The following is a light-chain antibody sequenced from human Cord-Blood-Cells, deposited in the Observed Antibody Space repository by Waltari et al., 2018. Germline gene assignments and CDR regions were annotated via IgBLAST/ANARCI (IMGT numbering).Light chain of an antibody. CDR1: QSVSSN. J-gene: IGKJ4*01. Sequence: EIVMTQSPATLSVSPGARATLSCRASQSVSSNLAWYQQKPGQAPRLLIYVASTRATGIPARFSGSGSGTEFTLTISSLQSEDFAVYYCQQYNNWPLTFGGGTKVEIK. CDR3: QQYNNWPLT. CDR2: VAS. V-gene: IGKV3-15*01.